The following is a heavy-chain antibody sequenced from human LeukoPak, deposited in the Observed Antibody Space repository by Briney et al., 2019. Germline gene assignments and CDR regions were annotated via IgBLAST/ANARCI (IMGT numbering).Heavy chain of an antibody. CDR2: IIPIFGTA. J-gene: IGHJ4*02. CDR3: ARAITYYYDSSGYPSFDS. V-gene: IGHV1-69*05. Sequence: ASVKVSCEASGGTFSSYAISWVRQAPGQGLEWMGGIIPIFGTANYAQKFQGRVTITTDESTSTAYMGLSSLRSEDTAVYYCARAITYYYDSSGYPSFDSWGQGTLVTVSS. D-gene: IGHD3-22*01. CDR1: GGTFSSYA.